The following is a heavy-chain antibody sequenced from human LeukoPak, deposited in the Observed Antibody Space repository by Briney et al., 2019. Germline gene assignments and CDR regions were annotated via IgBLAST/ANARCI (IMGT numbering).Heavy chain of an antibody. J-gene: IGHJ4*02. CDR2: IKQDESEK. CDR1: GFTFSRYW. CDR3: ARGPGGSPYYFAL. D-gene: IGHD3-10*01. V-gene: IGHV3-7*01. Sequence: GGSLRLSCAASGFTFSRYWMSWIRQAPGKGLEWVANIKQDESEKNYVDSVKGRFTTSRDNAKNSLYLQMNSLRADDTAVYYCARGPGGSPYYFALWGQGALVTV.